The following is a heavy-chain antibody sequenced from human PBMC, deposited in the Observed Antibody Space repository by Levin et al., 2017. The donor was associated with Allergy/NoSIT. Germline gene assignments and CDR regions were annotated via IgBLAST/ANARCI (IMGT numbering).Heavy chain of an antibody. D-gene: IGHD6-19*01. V-gene: IGHV4-61*01. CDR1: GGSVNSGSYY. Sequence: PSETLSLTCSVSGGSVNSGSYYWSWIRQSPGKGLEWIGYTHISGSTKYNPSLKSRVTISLDTSKKQFSLKLNSVTAADTAVYYCARVTGTSGWYRIPYGMDVWGQGTTVTVSS. CDR2: THISGST. CDR3: ARVTGTSGWYRIPYGMDV. J-gene: IGHJ6*02.